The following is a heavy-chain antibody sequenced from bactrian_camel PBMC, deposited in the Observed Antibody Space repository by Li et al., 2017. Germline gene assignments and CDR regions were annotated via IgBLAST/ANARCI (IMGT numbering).Heavy chain of an antibody. D-gene: IGHD2*01. CDR2: INTSRGST. CDR1: GFIYDTYC. V-gene: IGHV3S1*01. Sequence: HVQLVESGGGSVQAGESLRLSCAASGFIYDTYCVAWFRQAPGKEREGVATINTSRGSTVYADSVKGRFTISQENDKSTVYLEMNNLQVEDTAVYSCARDCSGGYREFVGGELEDWGQGTQVTVS. J-gene: IGHJ4*01. CDR3: ARDCSGGYREFVGGELED.